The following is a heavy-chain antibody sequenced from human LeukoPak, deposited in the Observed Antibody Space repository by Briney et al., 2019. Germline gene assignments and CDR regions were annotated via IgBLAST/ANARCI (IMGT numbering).Heavy chain of an antibody. CDR2: INHSGST. Sequence: SETLPLTCTVSGGSISSYYWSWIRQPPGKGLEWIGEINHSGSTNYNPSLKSRVTISVDTSKNQFSLKLSSVTAADTAVYYCARRDSSGYYLGSWGQGTLVTVSS. J-gene: IGHJ5*02. V-gene: IGHV4-34*01. CDR1: GGSISSYY. D-gene: IGHD3-22*01. CDR3: ARRDSSGYYLGS.